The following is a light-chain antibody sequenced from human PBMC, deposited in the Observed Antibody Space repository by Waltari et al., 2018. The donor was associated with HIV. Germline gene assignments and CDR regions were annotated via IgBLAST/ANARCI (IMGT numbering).Light chain of an antibody. Sequence: QSALTQPASVSGSPGQSITISCTGPNSDVGGYTYVSWYQHHPGKAPKPVIYEVTNGPSGVSNRFSGSKSGNTASLTISGLQAEDEADYYCNSYTTGTAWVFGGGTKLTVL. CDR2: EVT. CDR3: NSYTTGTAWV. V-gene: IGLV2-14*01. J-gene: IGLJ3*02. CDR1: NSDVGGYTY.